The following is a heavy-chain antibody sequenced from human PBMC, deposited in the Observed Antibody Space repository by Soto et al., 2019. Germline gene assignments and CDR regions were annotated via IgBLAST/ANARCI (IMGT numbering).Heavy chain of an antibody. CDR1: GFTFSSYG. J-gene: IGHJ4*02. D-gene: IGHD2-2*01. V-gene: IGHV3-30*18. CDR2: ISYDGSNK. Sequence: QVQLVESGGGVVQPGRSLRLSCAASGFTFSSYGMHWVRQAPGKGLEWVAVISYDGSNKYYADSVKDRFTISRDNSKNTLYLQMNSLRAEDTAVYYCAKDGDIVVVPAALWDYWGQGTLVTVSS. CDR3: AKDGDIVVVPAALWDY.